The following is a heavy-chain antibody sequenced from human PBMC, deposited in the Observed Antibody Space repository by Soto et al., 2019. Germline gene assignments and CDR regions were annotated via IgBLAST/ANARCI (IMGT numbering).Heavy chain of an antibody. CDR1: GNTLSSYT. J-gene: IGHJ4*02. Sequence: GPSVKVSCKASGNTLSSYTFTWVRQAPGKGFELLGGIIPILGTTDYAQKFQDRVTITADESTTTVYMELSGLTSEDTATYYCARGYQPMLPFDYWGQGTLVTVSS. CDR3: ARGYQPMLPFDY. V-gene: IGHV1-69*13. D-gene: IGHD2-2*01. CDR2: IIPILGTT.